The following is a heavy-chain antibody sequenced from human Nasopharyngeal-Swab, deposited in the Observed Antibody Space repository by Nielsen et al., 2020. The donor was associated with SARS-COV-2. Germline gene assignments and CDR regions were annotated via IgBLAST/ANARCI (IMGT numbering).Heavy chain of an antibody. J-gene: IGHJ6*01. CDR2: IYSGGTT. CDR1: GFSVSSKY. V-gene: IGHV3-53*01. D-gene: IGHD2-21*01. Sequence: GESLKISCVVPGFSVSSKYMSWVRQAPGKGLEWVSVIYSGGTTYYADSVKGRVTISRDNSKNTLYLQMNGLRGEDTAVYYCARGDSFWGQGTTVTVSS. CDR3: ARGDSF.